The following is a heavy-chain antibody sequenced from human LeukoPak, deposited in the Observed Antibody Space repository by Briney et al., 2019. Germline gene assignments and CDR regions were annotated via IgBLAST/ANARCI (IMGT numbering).Heavy chain of an antibody. V-gene: IGHV3-33*05. D-gene: IGHD2-15*01. J-gene: IGHJ4*02. CDR1: GFILNNFV. CDR3: ARDLKLKYCDF. CDR2: MPYDGSDK. Sequence: PGRSLRLSCATTGFILNNFVMHWVRQAPGKGLEWVALMPYDGSDKYYADSVKGRFTISRDNSKNTLYLQMNSLRVEDTAIYYCARDLKLKYCDFWGQGTLVTVSS.